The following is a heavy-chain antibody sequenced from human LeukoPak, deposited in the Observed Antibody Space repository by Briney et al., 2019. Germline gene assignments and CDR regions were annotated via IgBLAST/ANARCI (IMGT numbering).Heavy chain of an antibody. V-gene: IGHV3-7*01. Sequence: GGSLRLSCAASGFIFTNYFMSWVRQAPGKGLEWVASIKHDGSEKYYVDSVRGRFTISRDNTMNSLYLQMSSLRAEDTAVYYCATDRGWRTSGYYLYYLEYWGQGTLVTYSS. CDR2: IKHDGSEK. D-gene: IGHD3-3*01. J-gene: IGHJ4*02. CDR1: GFIFTNYF. CDR3: ATDRGWRTSGYYLYYLEY.